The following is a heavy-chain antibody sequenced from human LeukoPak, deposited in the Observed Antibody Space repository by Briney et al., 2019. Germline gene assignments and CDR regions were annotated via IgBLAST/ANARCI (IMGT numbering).Heavy chain of an antibody. D-gene: IGHD5/OR15-5a*01. CDR3: ASNRPTLRVNDY. CDR2: VNHSGST. V-gene: IGHV4-39*07. J-gene: IGHJ4*02. Sequence: RSETLSLTCTVSGGSISSGGYYWSWIRQPPGKGLEWIGEVNHSGSTKYNPSLKSRVTISVEASKNQFSLKLISVTAADTAVYYCASNRPTLRVNDYWGQGALVTVSS. CDR1: GGSISSGGYY.